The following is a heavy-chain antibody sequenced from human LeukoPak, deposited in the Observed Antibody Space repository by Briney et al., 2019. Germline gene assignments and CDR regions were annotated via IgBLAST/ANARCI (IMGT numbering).Heavy chain of an antibody. V-gene: IGHV1-2*02. CDR1: GYTFTGYY. Sequence: ASVTVSCKASGYTFTGYYMHWVRQAPGQGLEWMGWINPNSGGTNYAQKFQGRVTMTRDTSISTAYMELSRLRSDDTAVYYCARDASGYDILTGYYVEYYFDYWGQGTLVTVSS. CDR3: ARDASGYDILTGYYVEYYFDY. D-gene: IGHD3-9*01. J-gene: IGHJ4*02. CDR2: INPNSGGT.